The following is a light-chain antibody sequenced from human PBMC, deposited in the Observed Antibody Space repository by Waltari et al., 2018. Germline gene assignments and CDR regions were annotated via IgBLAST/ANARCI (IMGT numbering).Light chain of an antibody. CDR2: EDS. Sequence: QSVLTQPPSVSAAPGQRVTISCSGGSSNIGNNYVSWYRQFPGTAPKLLIYEDSELPSCIPGRFSGSKSGTSATLDITGLQAGDEADYYCGTWDSSLSGAVFGGGTHLTVL. J-gene: IGLJ7*01. CDR1: SSNIGNNY. CDR3: GTWDSSLSGAV. V-gene: IGLV1-51*02.